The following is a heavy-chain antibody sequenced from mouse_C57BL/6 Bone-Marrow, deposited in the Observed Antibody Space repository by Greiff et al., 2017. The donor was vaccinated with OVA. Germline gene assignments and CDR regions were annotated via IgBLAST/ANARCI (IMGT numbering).Heavy chain of an antibody. Sequence: EVRLVESGGGLVQPKGSLKLSCAASGFTFNTYAMHWVRQAPGKGLEWVARIRSKSSNYATYYADSVKDRFTIYRDDSQSMLYLQMNNLKTEDTAMYYCVRENYYGSSYGFAYWGQGTLVTVSA. CDR2: IRSKSSNYAT. CDR1: GFTFNTYA. CDR3: VRENYYGSSYGFAY. V-gene: IGHV10-3*01. D-gene: IGHD1-1*01. J-gene: IGHJ3*01.